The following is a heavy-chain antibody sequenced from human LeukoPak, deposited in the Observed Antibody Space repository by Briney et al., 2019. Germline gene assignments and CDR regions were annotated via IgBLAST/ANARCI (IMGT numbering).Heavy chain of an antibody. V-gene: IGHV3-30*03. J-gene: IGHJ3*02. Sequence: PGRSLRLSCAASGFTFSNYAMHWVRQAPGKGLEWVAVISYDGSTKYYADSVKGRFTISRDNAKNTLYLQMNSLRAEDTAVYYCARDGPVTSVSGSFDIWGQGTMVTVSS. D-gene: IGHD4-17*01. CDR2: ISYDGSTK. CDR3: ARDGPVTSVSGSFDI. CDR1: GFTFSNYA.